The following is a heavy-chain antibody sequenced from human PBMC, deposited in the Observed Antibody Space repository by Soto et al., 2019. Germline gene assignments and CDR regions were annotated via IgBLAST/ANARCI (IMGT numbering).Heavy chain of an antibody. D-gene: IGHD2-15*01. Sequence: EVQLVESGGGLVKPGGTLRLSCAVSEITFSTCTMNWVRQAPGTGLEWVSSIGSGGSPYYADSVKGRFTISRDNAKNSLSLQMNSLRAEDTAVYYCAREVQPVVRREYDYWGQGTLVTVSS. CDR3: AREVQPVVRREYDY. J-gene: IGHJ4*02. CDR1: EITFSTCT. CDR2: IGSGGSP. V-gene: IGHV3-21*06.